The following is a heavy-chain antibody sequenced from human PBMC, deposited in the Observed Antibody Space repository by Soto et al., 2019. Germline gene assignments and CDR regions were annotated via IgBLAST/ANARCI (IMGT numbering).Heavy chain of an antibody. V-gene: IGHV1-18*01. CDR3: ARDMHAGFTHYFDP. J-gene: IGHJ5*02. D-gene: IGHD1-26*01. CDR1: GYTFTSYG. CDR2: ISPYNGNR. Sequence: GASVKVSCKASGYTFTSYGVSWVRQAPRQGLEWMGWISPYNGNREYVEELQDRFIMTTDTSATTAYMELRSLRSDDTAVYYCARDMHAGFTHYFDPWGQGTLVTVSS.